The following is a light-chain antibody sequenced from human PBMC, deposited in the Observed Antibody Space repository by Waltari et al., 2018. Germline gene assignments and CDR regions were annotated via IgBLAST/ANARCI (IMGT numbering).Light chain of an antibody. CDR1: QGISRA. V-gene: IGKV1-13*02. CDR2: DAS. CDR3: QQLHSYPIT. Sequence: AINLTQSPSSLSASVGDRITITCRASQGISRALAWYQQKPGESPKFLIYDASSLQSGVPSRFSGSASGTDFTLTITSLQPEDFATYYCQQLHSYPITFGQGTRLEIK. J-gene: IGKJ5*01.